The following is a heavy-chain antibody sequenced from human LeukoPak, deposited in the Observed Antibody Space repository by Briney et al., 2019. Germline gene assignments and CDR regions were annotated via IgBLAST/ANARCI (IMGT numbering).Heavy chain of an antibody. CDR3: AKDMRGSFA. Sequence: PGGSLRLSCAASGFTFSSYGMHWVRQAPGKGLEWVAVISYDGSNKYYADSVKGRFTISRDNSKNTLYLQMNSLRAEDTAVYYCAKDMRGSFAWGQGTLVTVSS. J-gene: IGHJ5*02. D-gene: IGHD3-16*01. V-gene: IGHV3-30*18. CDR1: GFTFSSYG. CDR2: ISYDGSNK.